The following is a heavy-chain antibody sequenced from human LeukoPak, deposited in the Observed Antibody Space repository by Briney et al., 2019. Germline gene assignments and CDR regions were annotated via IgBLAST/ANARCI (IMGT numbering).Heavy chain of an antibody. CDR1: GFTFSSYA. CDR3: ARDGGWAYYMDV. CDR2: ISSNGGST. J-gene: IGHJ6*03. Sequence: GGSLRLSCAASGFTFSSYAMHWVRQAPGKGLECVSGISSNGGSTNYANSVKGRFTISRDNSKNTLYLQMGSLRAEDTAVYYCARDGGWAYYMDVWGKGTTVTISS. V-gene: IGHV3-64*01. D-gene: IGHD3-16*01.